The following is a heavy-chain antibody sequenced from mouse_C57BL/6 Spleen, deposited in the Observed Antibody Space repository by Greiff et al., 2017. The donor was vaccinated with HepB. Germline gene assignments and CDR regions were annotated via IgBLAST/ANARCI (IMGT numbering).Heavy chain of an antibody. CDR3: ARDQGITTVLDY. CDR1: GFTFSSYA. Sequence: EVNVVESGGGLVKPGGSLKLSCAASGFTFSSYAMSWVRQTPEKRLEGVATISDGGSYTYYPDNVKGRFTISRDNAKNNLYQQMSHLKSEDTAMYYCARDQGITTVLDYWGQGTTLTVSS. CDR2: ISDGGSYT. J-gene: IGHJ2*01. D-gene: IGHD1-1*01. V-gene: IGHV5-4*01.